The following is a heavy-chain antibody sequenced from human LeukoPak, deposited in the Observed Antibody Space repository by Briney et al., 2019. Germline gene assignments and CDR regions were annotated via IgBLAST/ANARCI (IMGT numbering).Heavy chain of an antibody. V-gene: IGHV1-69*05. Sequence: ASVTVSCKASGGTFSRYAISWVRQAPGQGLEGMGGIIPIFGTANYAQKFQGRVTITTDESTSTAYMELSSLRSEDTAVYYCARARSTSIYYYYMDVWGKGTTVTVSS. CDR3: ARARSTSIYYYYMDV. D-gene: IGHD1-1*01. CDR1: GGTFSRYA. CDR2: IIPIFGTA. J-gene: IGHJ6*03.